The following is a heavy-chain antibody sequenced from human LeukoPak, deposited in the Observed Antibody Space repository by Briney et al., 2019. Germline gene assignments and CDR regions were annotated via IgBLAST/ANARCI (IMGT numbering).Heavy chain of an antibody. D-gene: IGHD3-10*01. CDR1: GFTFSSYS. CDR3: VKDSVWFGEPNWFDP. Sequence: GGSLRLSCAASGFTFSSYSMNWVRQAPGKGLEWVSSISSSSSYIYYADSVKGRFTISRDNSKNTLSLQMNSLRAEDTAVYYCVKDSVWFGEPNWFDPWGQGTLVTVSS. CDR2: ISSSSSYI. V-gene: IGHV3-21*01. J-gene: IGHJ5*02.